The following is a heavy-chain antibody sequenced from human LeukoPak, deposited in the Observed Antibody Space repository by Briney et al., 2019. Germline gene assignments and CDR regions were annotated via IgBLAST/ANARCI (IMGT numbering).Heavy chain of an antibody. V-gene: IGHV4-59*01. Sequence: SETLSLTCTVSGGSISSYYWSWIRQPPGKGLEWIGYIYYSGSTNYNPSLKSRVTISVDTSKNQFSLKLSSVTAADTAVYYCARSGGWLFDAFDIWGQGTMVTVSS. CDR1: GGSISSYY. CDR2: IYYSGST. D-gene: IGHD6-19*01. CDR3: ARSGGWLFDAFDI. J-gene: IGHJ3*02.